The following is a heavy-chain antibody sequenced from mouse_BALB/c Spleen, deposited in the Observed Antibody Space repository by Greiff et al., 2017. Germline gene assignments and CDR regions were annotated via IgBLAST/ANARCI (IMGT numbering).Heavy chain of an antibody. CDR2: ISSGSSTI. Sequence: EVMLVESGGGLVQPGGSRKLSCAASGFTFSSFGMHWVRQAPEKGLEWVAYISSGSSTIYYADTVKGRFTISRDNARNILYLQMSSLRSEDTAMYYCARAYYGNYRTFDYWGQGTTLTVSS. CDR1: GFTFSSFG. D-gene: IGHD2-10*01. J-gene: IGHJ2*01. CDR3: ARAYYGNYRTFDY. V-gene: IGHV5-17*02.